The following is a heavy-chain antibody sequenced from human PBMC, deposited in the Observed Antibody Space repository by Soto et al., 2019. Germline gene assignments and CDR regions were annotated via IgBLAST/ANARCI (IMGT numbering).Heavy chain of an antibody. CDR2: IYPEDSDT. CDR1: GYSFTSYW. D-gene: IGHD2-2*01. Sequence: GETLKISCKASGYSFTSYWIGWVRQMPGKGLELMGIIYPEDSDTRYSPSFRGQVTISADKSISTAYLQWSSLRASDTVMYYCARPFDTSNWYDFWGQGTLVTVSS. V-gene: IGHV5-51*01. CDR3: ARPFDTSNWYDF. J-gene: IGHJ5*01.